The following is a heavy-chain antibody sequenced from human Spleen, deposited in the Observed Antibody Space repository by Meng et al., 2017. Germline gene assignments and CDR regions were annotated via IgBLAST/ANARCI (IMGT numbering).Heavy chain of an antibody. CDR1: GFTFSSYS. CDR2: ISSSSSYI. J-gene: IGHJ6*02. Sequence: GESLKISCAASGFTFSSYSMNWVRQAPGKELEWVSSISSSSSYIYYADSVKGRFTISRDNAKNSLYLQMNSLRAEDTAVYYCAREGDSLNVNGMDVWGQGTTVTVSS. CDR3: AREGDSLNVNGMDV. D-gene: IGHD2-21*02. V-gene: IGHV3-21*01.